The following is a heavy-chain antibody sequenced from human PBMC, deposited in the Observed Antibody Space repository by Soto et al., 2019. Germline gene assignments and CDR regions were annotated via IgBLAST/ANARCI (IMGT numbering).Heavy chain of an antibody. Sequence: GGSLRLSCAASGFTFSSNAMHWVRQAPGKGLEYVSAISSNGGSTYYANSVKGRFTISRDNSKNTLYLQMGSLRAEDMAVYYCARTAVNYYYYYMDVWGKGTTVTVSS. CDR1: GFTFSSNA. CDR3: ARTAVNYYYYYMDV. J-gene: IGHJ6*03. D-gene: IGHD3-10*01. CDR2: ISSNGGST. V-gene: IGHV3-64*01.